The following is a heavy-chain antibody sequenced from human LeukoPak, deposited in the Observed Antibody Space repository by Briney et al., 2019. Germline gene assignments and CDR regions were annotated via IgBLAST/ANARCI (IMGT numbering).Heavy chain of an antibody. CDR2: IIPILGIA. D-gene: IGHD2-2*01. CDR3: ARDLAPIVVVSAATTNYYYYGMDV. CDR1: GGTFSSYA. J-gene: IGHJ6*02. Sequence: SVKVSCKASGGTFSSYAISWVRQAPGQGLEWMGRIIPILGIANYAQKFQGRVTITADKSTSTAYMELSSLRSEDTAVYYCARDLAPIVVVSAATTNYYYYGMDVWGQGTTVTVSS. V-gene: IGHV1-69*04.